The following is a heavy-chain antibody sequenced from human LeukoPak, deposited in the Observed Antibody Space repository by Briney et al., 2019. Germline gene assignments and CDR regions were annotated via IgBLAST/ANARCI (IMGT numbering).Heavy chain of an antibody. Sequence: PGGSLRLSCAASGFTFSSYAMSWVRQAPGKGLEWVSAISGSGGSTYYADSVKGRFTISRDNSKNTLYLQMNSLRAEDTAVCYCAISPLMVRGVIVDYWGQGTLVTVSS. J-gene: IGHJ4*02. D-gene: IGHD3-10*01. V-gene: IGHV3-23*01. CDR3: AISPLMVRGVIVDY. CDR2: ISGSGGST. CDR1: GFTFSSYA.